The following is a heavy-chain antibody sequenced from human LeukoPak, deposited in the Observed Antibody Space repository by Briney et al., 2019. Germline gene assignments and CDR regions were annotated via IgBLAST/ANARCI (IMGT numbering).Heavy chain of an antibody. CDR3: AREGSSGFTDYMDV. J-gene: IGHJ6*03. CDR2: IIPIFGTA. CDR1: GGTFSSYA. Sequence: SVKVSCKASGGTFSSYAISWVRQAPGQGLEWMGGIIPIFGTANYAQKFQGRVTITADESTSTAYMELRSLRSDDTAVYYCAREGSSGFTDYMDVWGKGTTVTVSS. V-gene: IGHV1-69*13. D-gene: IGHD6-6*01.